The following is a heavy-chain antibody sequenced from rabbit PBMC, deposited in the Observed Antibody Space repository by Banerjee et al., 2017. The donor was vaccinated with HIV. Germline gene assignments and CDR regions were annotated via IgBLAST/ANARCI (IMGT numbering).Heavy chain of an antibody. D-gene: IGHD6-1*01. J-gene: IGHJ6*01. Sequence: QSLEESGGDPVQPEGSLTLTCTASGSFFSSSYWMCWVRQAPGKGLEWIACIYTGSGSTYYANWAKGRFTVSKTSSTTVTLQMTSLTAADTATYFCARDTASSFSSYGMDLWGQGTLVTVS. CDR2: IYTGSGST. V-gene: IGHV1S40*01. CDR1: GSFFSSSYW. CDR3: ARDTASSFSSYGMDL.